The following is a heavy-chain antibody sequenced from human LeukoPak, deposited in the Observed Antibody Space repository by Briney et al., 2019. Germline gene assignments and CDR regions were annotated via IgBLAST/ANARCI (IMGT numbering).Heavy chain of an antibody. CDR2: ISAYNGNT. Sequence: GASVKVSCKASGYTFTSYGISWVRQAPGQGLEWMGWISAYNGNTNYAQKLQGRVTMTTDTSTSTAYMELRSLRSDDTAVYYCARVPRYSSSWYSENWFDPWGREPWSPSPQ. D-gene: IGHD6-13*01. CDR3: ARVPRYSSSWYSENWFDP. J-gene: IGHJ5*02. CDR1: GYTFTSYG. V-gene: IGHV1-18*01.